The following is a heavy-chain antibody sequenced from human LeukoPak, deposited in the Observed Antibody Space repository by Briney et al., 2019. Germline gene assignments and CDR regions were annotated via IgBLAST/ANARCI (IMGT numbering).Heavy chain of an antibody. CDR3: ARRRYYDSTCYLD. J-gene: IGHJ1*01. CDR2: IYYTRST. V-gene: IGHV4-39*02. CDR1: GGFISSCNYY. Sequence: SETLSLTCTISGGFISSCNYYWGWIPQPPGKGLEWVGDIYYTRSTYYTASLKSRVSISIDTSKSHFSLKLSSVTAADTALYYCARRRYYDSTCYLDWGQGTLVTVSS. D-gene: IGHD3-22*01.